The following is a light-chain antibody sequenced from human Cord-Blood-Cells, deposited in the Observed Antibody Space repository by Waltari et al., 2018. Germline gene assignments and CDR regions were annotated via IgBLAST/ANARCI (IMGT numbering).Light chain of an antibody. CDR1: SSDVGGYNY. CDR2: DVS. V-gene: IGLV2-14*01. CDR3: SSYTSSSTLV. Sequence: QSALTQPASVSGSPGQSITISCTGTSSDVGGYNYVSWYQQHPGKAPKLMIYDVSKRPSGVSNRFSGSKSGNPASLTTSGLQAEDEADYYCSSYTSSSTLVFGGGTKLTVL. J-gene: IGLJ3*02.